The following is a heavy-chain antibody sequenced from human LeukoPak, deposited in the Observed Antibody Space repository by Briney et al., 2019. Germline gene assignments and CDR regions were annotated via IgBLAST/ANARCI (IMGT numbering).Heavy chain of an antibody. D-gene: IGHD6-19*01. V-gene: IGHV1-69*04. J-gene: IGHJ4*02. Sequence: ASVKVSCKASGGTFSSYAISWVRQAPGQGLEWMGRIIPILGIANYAQKFQGRVTITADKSTSTAYMELSSLRSEDTAVYYCANLGIAVAGFDYWGQGTLVTVSS. CDR1: GGTFSSYA. CDR2: IIPILGIA. CDR3: ANLGIAVAGFDY.